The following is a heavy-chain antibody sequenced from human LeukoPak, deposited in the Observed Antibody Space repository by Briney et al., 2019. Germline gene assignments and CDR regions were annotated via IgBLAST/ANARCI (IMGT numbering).Heavy chain of an antibody. CDR3: ATDQLEPRRFDY. CDR1: GYTLTELS. J-gene: IGHJ4*02. D-gene: IGHD1-1*01. Sequence: ASVKVSCKVSGYTLTELSMHWVRQAPGKGLEWMGGFDPEDGETIYAQKFQGRVTMTEDTSTDTAYMELSSLRSEDTAVYYRATDQLEPRRFDYWGQGTLVTVSS. V-gene: IGHV1-24*01. CDR2: FDPEDGET.